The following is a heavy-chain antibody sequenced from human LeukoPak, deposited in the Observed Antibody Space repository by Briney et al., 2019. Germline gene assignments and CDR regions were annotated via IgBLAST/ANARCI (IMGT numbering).Heavy chain of an antibody. D-gene: IGHD3-22*01. CDR2: IKQDGSEK. J-gene: IGHJ3*01. CDR1: GFTFSAYW. CDR3: ARGDYYDTSGKYVDAFDV. Sequence: PGGSLRLSCAASGFTFSAYWMSWVRQAPGKGLEWVANIKQDGSEKFYVDSVKGRFTISRDNAKSVLYLQMNSLRVEETAIYYCARGDYYDTSGKYVDAFDVWGQGTMVTVSS. V-gene: IGHV3-7*04.